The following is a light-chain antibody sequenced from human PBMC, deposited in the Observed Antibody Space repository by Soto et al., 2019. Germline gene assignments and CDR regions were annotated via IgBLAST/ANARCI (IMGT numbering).Light chain of an antibody. CDR3: QQLDSYPIT. Sequence: IQLTQSPSSLSASVGDRVTITCRASQGISSYLAWYQQKPGKAPKLLIYAASTLQSGVPSRFSGGRSVTDFSLTISSLQPEDFATYYCQQLDSYPITFGQGTLLEIK. V-gene: IGKV1-9*01. CDR2: AAS. J-gene: IGKJ5*01. CDR1: QGISSY.